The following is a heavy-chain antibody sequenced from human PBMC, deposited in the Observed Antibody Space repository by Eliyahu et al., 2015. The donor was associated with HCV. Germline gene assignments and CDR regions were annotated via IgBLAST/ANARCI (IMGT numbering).Heavy chain of an antibody. CDR1: GPPPXSXW. Sequence: EVQLVESGGGLVQPGGSLRLSXVASGPPPXSXWMHWVRQAPGKGLEWVSRIKSDGISTTYADSVKGRFTISRDNAKDTLYLQMNSLRAEDTAVYYCASGAGIYAYDIWGQGTMVTVSS. D-gene: IGHD3-10*01. J-gene: IGHJ3*02. V-gene: IGHV3-74*01. CDR2: IKSDGIST. CDR3: ASGAGIYAYDI.